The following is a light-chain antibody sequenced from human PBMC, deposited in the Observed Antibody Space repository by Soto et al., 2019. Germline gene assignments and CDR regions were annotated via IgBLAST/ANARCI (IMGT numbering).Light chain of an antibody. CDR2: EVT. J-gene: IGLJ1*01. CDR1: SGDIGGYDY. Sequence: QSALTQPPSASGSPGQSVTISCTGTSGDIGGYDYVSWYQQHPGKAPKLMIYEVTKRPLGVPDRFSGSKSGNTASLTVSGLQAEDDADYYCSSYAGSNNPYVFGTGPKVTVL. V-gene: IGLV2-8*01. CDR3: SSYAGSNNPYV.